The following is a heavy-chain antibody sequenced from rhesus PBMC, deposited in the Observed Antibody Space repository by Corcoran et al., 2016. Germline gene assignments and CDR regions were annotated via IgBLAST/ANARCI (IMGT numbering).Heavy chain of an antibody. Sequence: EVQLVESGGGLVQPGGSLRLSCAASGFTFSDYYMSWVRQAPGKGPEWVGFIRNKANVGTAENAASGKGRFTISRDDSKSIASLQMNSLKTEDTAVYYCARSRGSGSYYSPSYGLDSWGQGVVVTVSS. V-gene: IGHV3S22*01. J-gene: IGHJ6*01. CDR2: IRNKANVGTA. CDR1: GFTFSDYY. CDR3: ARSRGSGSYYSPSYGLDS. D-gene: IGHD3-16*01.